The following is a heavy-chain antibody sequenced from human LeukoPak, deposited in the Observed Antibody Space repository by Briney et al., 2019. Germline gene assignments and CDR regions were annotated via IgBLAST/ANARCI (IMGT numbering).Heavy chain of an antibody. CDR1: GFTFSSYE. CDR2: ISSSGSTI. Sequence: GGSLRLSCAASGFTFSSYEMNWVRQAPGKGLEWVSYISSSGSTIYYADSVKGRFTISRDNAKNSLYLQMNSLRAEDTAVYYCARGGLDYYDILFDYWGREPWSPSPQ. CDR3: ARGGLDYYDILFDY. J-gene: IGHJ4*02. V-gene: IGHV3-48*03. D-gene: IGHD3-22*01.